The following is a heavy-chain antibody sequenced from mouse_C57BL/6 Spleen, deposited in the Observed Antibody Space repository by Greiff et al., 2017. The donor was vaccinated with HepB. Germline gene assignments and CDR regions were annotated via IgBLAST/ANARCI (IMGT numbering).Heavy chain of an antibody. CDR3: ARNKDSSGYVWFAY. J-gene: IGHJ3*01. V-gene: IGHV1-55*01. CDR1: GYTFTSYW. Sequence: QVQLQQPGAELVKPGASVKMSCKASGYTFTSYWITWVKQRPGQGLEWIGDIYPGSGSTNYNEKFKSKATLTVDTSSSTAYMQLSSLTSEDSAVDYCARNKDSSGYVWFAYWGQGTLVTVSA. D-gene: IGHD3-2*02. CDR2: IYPGSGST.